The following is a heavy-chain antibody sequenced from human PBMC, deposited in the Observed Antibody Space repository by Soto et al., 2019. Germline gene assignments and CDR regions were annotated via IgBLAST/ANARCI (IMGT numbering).Heavy chain of an antibody. CDR2: ITYDGGSI. J-gene: IGHJ4*02. D-gene: IGHD5-12*01. Sequence: QVQLVESGGGVVQSGRSLRLSCAASGFSFSSCAMHWVRQPPGKGLEWVAVITYDGGSIYYADAVKGRFTISRDNSKNTLYLQMNSLRTEDTAVYYCAAELGNSGYDGHDYWGQGTLVTVSS. CDR3: AAELGNSGYDGHDY. V-gene: IGHV3-30-3*01. CDR1: GFSFSSCA.